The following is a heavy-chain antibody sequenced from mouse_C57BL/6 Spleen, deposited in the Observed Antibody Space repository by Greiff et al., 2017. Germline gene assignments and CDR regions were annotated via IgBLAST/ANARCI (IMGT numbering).Heavy chain of an antibody. V-gene: IGHV1-55*01. J-gene: IGHJ4*01. CDR2: IYPGSGST. Sequence: QVQLQQSGAELVKPGASVKMSCKASGYTFTSYWITWVKQRPGQGLEWIGDIYPGSGSTNYNEKFKSKATLTVDTASSTAYMQLSSLTSEDSAVYYCARVPHYDYDEDYAMDYWGQGTSVTVSS. D-gene: IGHD2-4*01. CDR3: ARVPHYDYDEDYAMDY. CDR1: GYTFTSYW.